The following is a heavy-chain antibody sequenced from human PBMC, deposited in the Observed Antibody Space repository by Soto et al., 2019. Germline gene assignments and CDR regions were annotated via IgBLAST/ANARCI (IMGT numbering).Heavy chain of an antibody. CDR1: GGTFSSYA. D-gene: IGHD6-6*01. V-gene: IGHV1-69*01. CDR3: ARDLSSSSPYYYYYGMDV. J-gene: IGHJ6*02. CDR2: IIPIFGTA. Sequence: QVQLVQSGAEVKKPGSSVKVSCMASGGTFSSYAISWVRQAPGQGLEWVGGIIPIFGTANYAQKFQGRVTITADESTSTAYMELSSLRSEDTAVYYCARDLSSSSPYYYYYGMDVWGQGTTVTVSS.